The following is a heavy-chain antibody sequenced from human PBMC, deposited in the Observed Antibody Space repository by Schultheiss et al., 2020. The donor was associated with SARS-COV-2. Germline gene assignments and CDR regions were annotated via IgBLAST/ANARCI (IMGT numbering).Heavy chain of an antibody. V-gene: IGHV3-13*01. J-gene: IGHJ4*02. CDR3: ARDGIVVVNFDY. D-gene: IGHD3-22*01. Sequence: GGSLRLSCAASGFTFSSYDMHWVRQATGKGLEWVSAIGTAGDTYYPGSVKGRFTISRENAKNSLYLQMNSLRAEDTAVYYCARDGIVVVNFDYWGQGTLVTVSS. CDR1: GFTFSSYD. CDR2: IGTAGDT.